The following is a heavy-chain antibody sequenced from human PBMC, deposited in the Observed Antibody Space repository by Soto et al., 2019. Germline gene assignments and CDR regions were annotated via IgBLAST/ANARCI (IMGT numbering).Heavy chain of an antibody. J-gene: IGHJ4*02. CDR3: ASEPGYVVNS. V-gene: IGHV1-2*02. CDR1: GYTYTGYY. D-gene: IGHD2-15*01. Sequence: ASVNVSRKAAGYTYTGYYMDWVRQAPGQGLEWMGWINPNSGGTNYAQKFQGRVTMTRDTSISTAYMELSRLRSDDTAVYYCASEPGYVVNSWGQGTLVPVSS. CDR2: INPNSGGT.